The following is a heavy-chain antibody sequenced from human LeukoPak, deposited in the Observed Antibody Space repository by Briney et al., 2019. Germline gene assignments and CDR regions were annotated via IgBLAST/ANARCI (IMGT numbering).Heavy chain of an antibody. D-gene: IGHD2-2*01. CDR1: RFTFSSYA. V-gene: IGHV3-23*01. Sequence: GGSLRLSCAASRFTFSSYAMSWVRQAPGKGLEWVSAISGSGGSTYYADSVKGRFTISRDNSKNTLYLQMNSLRAEDTAVYYCAKATSLQLYGMAVWGQGTTVTVSS. CDR2: ISGSGGST. CDR3: AKATSLQLYGMAV. J-gene: IGHJ6*02.